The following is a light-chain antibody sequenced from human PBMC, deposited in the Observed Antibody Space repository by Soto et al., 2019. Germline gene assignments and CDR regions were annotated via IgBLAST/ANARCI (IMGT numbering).Light chain of an antibody. CDR1: QSVSTY. Sequence: EIVLTQSPATLSLSPGERATLSCRASQSVSTYLAWYQQKPGQAPRVLIYDASNRATGIPARFSGSGSGTDLTLTISSLEPEDFAVYYCQQRTNWPITFGQGTRLESK. V-gene: IGKV3-11*01. J-gene: IGKJ5*01. CDR2: DAS. CDR3: QQRTNWPIT.